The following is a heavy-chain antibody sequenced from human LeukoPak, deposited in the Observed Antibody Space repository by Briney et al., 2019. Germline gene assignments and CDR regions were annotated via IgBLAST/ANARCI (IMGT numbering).Heavy chain of an antibody. Sequence: GGSLRLSCAASGFTVSSNYVNWVRQAPGKGLEWVSSISSSSSYIYYADSVKGRFTISRDNAKNSLYLQMNSLRAEDTAVYYCAKAGHRAAGLYFDYWGQGTLVTVSS. V-gene: IGHV3-21*01. D-gene: IGHD6-13*01. CDR1: GFTVSSNY. CDR2: ISSSSSYI. J-gene: IGHJ4*02. CDR3: AKAGHRAAGLYFDY.